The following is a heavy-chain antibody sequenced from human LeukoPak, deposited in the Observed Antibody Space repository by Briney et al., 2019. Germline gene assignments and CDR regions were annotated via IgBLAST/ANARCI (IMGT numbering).Heavy chain of an antibody. V-gene: IGHV1-18*01. J-gene: IGHJ6*02. Sequence: GASVKVSCKASGYTFTSYGISWVRQAPGQGLEWMGWISAYNGNTNYAQKLQGRVTMTTDTSTSTAYMELRSLGSDDTAVYYCARPFDSSSWYGAGYYYYGMDVWGQGTTVTVSS. CDR1: GYTFTSYG. D-gene: IGHD6-13*01. CDR2: ISAYNGNT. CDR3: ARPFDSSSWYGAGYYYYGMDV.